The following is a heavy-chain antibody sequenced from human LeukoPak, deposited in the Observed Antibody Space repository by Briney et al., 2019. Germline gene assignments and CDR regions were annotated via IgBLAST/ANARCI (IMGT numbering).Heavy chain of an antibody. CDR1: GGSISSGGYS. D-gene: IGHD2-2*01. V-gene: IGHV4-30-2*01. CDR3: ASKRRYCSSTSCSDY. Sequence: PSQTLSLTCAVSGGSISSGGYSWSWIRQPPGKGLEWIGYIYHSGSTYYNPSLKSRVTISVDRSKNQFSLKLSSVTAADTAVYYCASKRRYCSSTSCSDYWGQGTLVTVSS. CDR2: IYHSGST. J-gene: IGHJ4*02.